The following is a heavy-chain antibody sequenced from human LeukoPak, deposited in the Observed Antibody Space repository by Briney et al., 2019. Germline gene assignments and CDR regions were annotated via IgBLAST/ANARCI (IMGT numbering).Heavy chain of an antibody. V-gene: IGHV3-23*01. CDR2: ISGSGGST. CDR1: GFTFSSYA. D-gene: IGHD4/OR15-4a*01. Sequence: PGGSLRLSCAASGFTFSSYAMSWVRQAPGKGLEWVSAISGSGGSTYYADSVKGRFTISRGNSKNTLYLQMNSLRAEDTAVYYCAKLWSYYWYFDLWGRGTLVTVSS. J-gene: IGHJ2*01. CDR3: AKLWSYYWYFDL.